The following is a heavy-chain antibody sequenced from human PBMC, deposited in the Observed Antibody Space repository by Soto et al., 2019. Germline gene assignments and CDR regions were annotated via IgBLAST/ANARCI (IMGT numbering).Heavy chain of an antibody. D-gene: IGHD3-3*01. Sequence: GGSLRLSCAASGFTFSSYWMHWVRQAPGKGLVWVSRINSDRSSTCYADSVEGRFTVSRDNARNSVSLQMDSLRDEDAAVYYCARIKLVEWFFINVDVYDMDVWGQGTPVTVSS. J-gene: IGHJ6*02. CDR2: INSDRSST. V-gene: IGHV3-74*01. CDR3: ARIKLVEWFFINVDVYDMDV. CDR1: GFTFSSYW.